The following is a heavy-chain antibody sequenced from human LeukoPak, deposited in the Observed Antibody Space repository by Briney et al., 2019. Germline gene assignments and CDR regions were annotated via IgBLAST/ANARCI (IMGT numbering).Heavy chain of an antibody. Sequence: GGSLRLSCAASGFTFSSYAMSWVRQAPGKGLQWVSAISVSGGSTYYADSVEGRFTISRDNSKNTLYLQMNSLRAEDTAVYYCASGSGSYRTPYYYMDVWGTGTTVTVSS. D-gene: IGHD3-10*01. CDR2: ISVSGGST. CDR3: ASGSGSYRTPYYYMDV. CDR1: GFTFSSYA. V-gene: IGHV3-23*01. J-gene: IGHJ6*03.